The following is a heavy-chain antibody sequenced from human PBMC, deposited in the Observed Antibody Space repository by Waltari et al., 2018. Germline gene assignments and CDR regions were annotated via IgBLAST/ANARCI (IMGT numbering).Heavy chain of an antibody. Sequence: QVQLQQWGAGLFKPSETLSPPCAVYGGSFSGYYWSWFRQPPGTGLEWIVEINHSGSTNYNPSLKSRVTISVDTSKNQFSLKLSSVTAADTAVYYCARGVGDYVWMDYYYYGMDVWGQGTTVTVSS. J-gene: IGHJ6*02. V-gene: IGHV4-34*01. CDR1: GGSFSGYY. CDR2: INHSGST. D-gene: IGHD4-17*01. CDR3: ARGVGDYVWMDYYYYGMDV.